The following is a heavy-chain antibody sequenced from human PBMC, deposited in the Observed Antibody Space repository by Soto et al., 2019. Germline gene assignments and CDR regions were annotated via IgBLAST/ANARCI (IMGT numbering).Heavy chain of an antibody. J-gene: IGHJ3*02. Sequence: ASVKVSCKASGYTFTSYGISWVRQAPGQVLELIVWISAYDCNTNYSQKLQGRVTRTRDTSTITAYIEVRSLRSDGTAVYYCARDSDSSGWSEDAFDIWGQGTMVTVSS. CDR1: GYTFTSYG. CDR2: ISAYDCNT. V-gene: IGHV1-18*01. D-gene: IGHD6-19*01. CDR3: ARDSDSSGWSEDAFDI.